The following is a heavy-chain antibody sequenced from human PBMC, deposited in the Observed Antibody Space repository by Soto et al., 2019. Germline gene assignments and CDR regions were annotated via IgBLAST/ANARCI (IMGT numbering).Heavy chain of an antibody. D-gene: IGHD3-22*01. V-gene: IGHV1-18*04. J-gene: IGHJ4*02. CDR2: TSAYNGNT. CDR3: ARDRPYYDSSGYSPFDY. CDR1: GYTFTSYG. Sequence: ASVKVSCKASGYTFTSYGISGVRQAPGQGLEWMGWTSAYNGNTNYAQKLQGRVTMTTDTSTSTAYMELRSLRSDDTAVYYCARDRPYYDSSGYSPFDYWGQGTLVTVSS.